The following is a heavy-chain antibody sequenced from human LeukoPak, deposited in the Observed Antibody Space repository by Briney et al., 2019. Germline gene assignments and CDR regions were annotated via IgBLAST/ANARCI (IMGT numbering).Heavy chain of an antibody. D-gene: IGHD1-26*01. V-gene: IGHV3-74*01. J-gene: IGHJ4*02. Sequence: QPGGSLRLSCAASGFTFSNHWMHWVRQAPGKGLVWVSHINSDGSGTTYADSVKGRFTVSRDNAKNTLYLQMSSLRAEDTAVYYCARGSYPQVGTDYWGQGTLVTVSS. CDR3: ARGSYPQVGTDY. CDR1: GFTFSNHW. CDR2: INSDGSGT.